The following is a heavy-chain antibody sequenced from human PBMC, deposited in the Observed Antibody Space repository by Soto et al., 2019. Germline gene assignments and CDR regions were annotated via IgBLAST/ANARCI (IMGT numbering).Heavy chain of an antibody. CDR1: GFTFSSYA. CDR3: ANHSRYCSSTSCRSAQYYFDY. V-gene: IGHV3-23*01. Sequence: GGSLRLSCAASGFTFSSYAMSWVRQAPGKGLEWVSAISGRGGSTYYADSVKGRFTISRDNSKNTLYMQMNSLRAEDMAVYYFANHSRYCSSTSCRSAQYYFDYWGQGTLVTVSS. CDR2: ISGRGGST. D-gene: IGHD2-2*01. J-gene: IGHJ4*02.